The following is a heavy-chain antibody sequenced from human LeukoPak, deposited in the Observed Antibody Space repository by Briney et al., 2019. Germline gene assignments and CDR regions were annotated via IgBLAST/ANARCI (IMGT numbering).Heavy chain of an antibody. D-gene: IGHD6-13*01. CDR3: ATGDSSSWYRFGY. V-gene: IGHV1-8*01. Sequence: ASVKVSCKASGYTFTSYDINWVRQATGQGLEWMGWMNPNSGNTGYAQKFQGRVTMTRNTSISTAYMELSSLRSEDTAVYYCATGDSSSWYRFGYWGQGTLVTVSS. CDR1: GYTFTSYD. CDR2: MNPNSGNT. J-gene: IGHJ4*02.